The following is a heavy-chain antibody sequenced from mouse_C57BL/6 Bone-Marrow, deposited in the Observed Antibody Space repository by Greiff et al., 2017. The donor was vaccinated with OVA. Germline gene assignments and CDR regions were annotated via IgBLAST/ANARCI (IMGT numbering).Heavy chain of an antibody. V-gene: IGHV1-76*01. CDR2: IYPGSGNT. CDR1: GYTFTDYY. Sequence: VQLQQSGAELVRPGASVKLSCKASGYTFTDYYINWVKQRPGQGLEWIARIYPGSGNTYYNEKFKGKATLTAEKSSSTAYMQLSSLTSEDSAVYFCATYYYGSRGYAMDYWGQGTSVTVSS. D-gene: IGHD1-1*01. CDR3: ATYYYGSRGYAMDY. J-gene: IGHJ4*01.